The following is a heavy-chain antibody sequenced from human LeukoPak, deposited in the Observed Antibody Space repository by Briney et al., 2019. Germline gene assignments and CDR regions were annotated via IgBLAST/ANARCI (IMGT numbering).Heavy chain of an antibody. CDR3: ARVDPPLGFDY. Sequence: PGGSLRLSCAASGFTFSTYAMHWVRQAPGKGLEWVALISSDGSNKYYADSVKGRFTISRDNSKNTLYLQMNSLRAEDTAVYYCARVDPPLGFDYWGQGTLVTVSS. CDR2: ISSDGSNK. V-gene: IGHV3-30*04. J-gene: IGHJ4*02. D-gene: IGHD2-2*03. CDR1: GFTFSTYA.